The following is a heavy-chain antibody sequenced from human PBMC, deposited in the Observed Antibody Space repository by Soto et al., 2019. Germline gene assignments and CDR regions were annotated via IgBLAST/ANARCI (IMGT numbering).Heavy chain of an antibody. Sequence: GGSLRLSCAPSGFTFRNFAMSWVRQAPGKGLEWLSTINAGGGTTYSVDSVKGRFTISRDNSRNTLYLQMNSLRVDDTAVYYCAKERHAVVLGAFHNWGQGTMVTVSS. CDR2: INAGGGTT. D-gene: IGHD6-19*01. V-gene: IGHV3-23*01. CDR3: AKERHAVVLGAFHN. J-gene: IGHJ3*02. CDR1: GFTFRNFA.